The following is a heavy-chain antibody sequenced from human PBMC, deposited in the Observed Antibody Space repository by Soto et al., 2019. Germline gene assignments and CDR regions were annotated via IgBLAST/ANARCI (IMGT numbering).Heavy chain of an antibody. CDR1: GYTFTSYG. CDR3: AGGDRITYGYYGMDV. Sequence: QVPLVQSGAEVKKPGASVKVSCKASGYTFTSYGISWVRQAPGQGLERMGWISAYNGNTNYAQKLQGRVTMTTDTSTSTAYRELRSLRSDDTAVYYCAGGDRITYGYYGMDVWGQGTTVTVSS. V-gene: IGHV1-18*01. J-gene: IGHJ6*02. CDR2: ISAYNGNT. D-gene: IGHD3-10*01.